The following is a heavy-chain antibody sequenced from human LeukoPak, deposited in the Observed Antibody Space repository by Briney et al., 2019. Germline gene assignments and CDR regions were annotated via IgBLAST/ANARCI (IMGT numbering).Heavy chain of an antibody. J-gene: IGHJ3*02. CDR2: ISSSSSYI. Sequence: GGSLRLSCAASGFTVSSNYMSWVRQAPGKGLEWVSSISSSSSYIYYADSVKGRFTISRDNAKNSLYLQMNSLRAEDTAVYFCARGYHSFDIWGQGTMLTVSS. D-gene: IGHD2-2*01. CDR1: GFTVSSNY. V-gene: IGHV3-21*01. CDR3: ARGYHSFDI.